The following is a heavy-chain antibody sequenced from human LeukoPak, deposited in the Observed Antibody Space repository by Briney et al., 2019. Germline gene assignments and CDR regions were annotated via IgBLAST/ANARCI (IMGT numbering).Heavy chain of an antibody. V-gene: IGHV4-34*01. CDR2: INHSGST. CDR3: ARHGYRYGSGSFPRGYFDY. Sequence: SSETLSLTCAVYGGSFSGYYWSWIRQPPGKGLEWIGEINHSGSTNYNPSLKSRVTISVDTSKNQFSLKLSSVTAADTAVYYCARHGYRYGSGSFPRGYFDYWGQGTLVTVSS. D-gene: IGHD3-10*01. CDR1: GGSFSGYY. J-gene: IGHJ4*02.